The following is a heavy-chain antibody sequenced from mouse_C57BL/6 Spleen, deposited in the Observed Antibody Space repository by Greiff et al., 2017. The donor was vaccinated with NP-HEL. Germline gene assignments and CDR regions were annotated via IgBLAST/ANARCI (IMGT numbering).Heavy chain of an antibody. CDR1: GYTFTDYN. Sequence: EVQLHQSGPELVKPGASVKIPCKASGYTFTDYNMDWVKQSHGKSLEWIGDISPNNGGTIYNQKFKGKATLTVDKSSSTAYMELRSLTSEDTAVYYCARGGSGLWFAYWGQGTLVTVSA. J-gene: IGHJ3*01. CDR2: ISPNNGGT. CDR3: ARGGSGLWFAY. V-gene: IGHV1-18*01.